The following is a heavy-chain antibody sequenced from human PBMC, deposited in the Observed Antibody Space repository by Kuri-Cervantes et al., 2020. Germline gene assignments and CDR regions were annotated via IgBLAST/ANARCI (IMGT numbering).Heavy chain of an antibody. V-gene: IGHV3-9*01. CDR2: INWNSGSI. D-gene: IGHD3-3*01. Sequence: GGSLRLSCAASGFTFDDYAMHWVRQAPGKGLEWVSGINWNSGSIGYADSVKGRFTISRDNAKNSLYLQMSSLRAEDTALYYCARAQTTLERFGLDVWGQGTTVTVSS. CDR3: ARAQTTLERFGLDV. J-gene: IGHJ6*02. CDR1: GFTFDDYA.